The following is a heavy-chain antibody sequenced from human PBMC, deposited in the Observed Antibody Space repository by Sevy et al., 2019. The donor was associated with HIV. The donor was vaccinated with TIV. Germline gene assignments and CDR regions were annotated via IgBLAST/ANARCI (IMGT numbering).Heavy chain of an antibody. Sequence: GGSLRLSCLASQFNFDTYAIHWVRQAPGKGLEWVAMIWYGGSSKDYAESVKGRFAISRDNSQNTAFLQMNSLRAEDTGVYYCATNMVHAGAYDSYFNFWGQGSLVTVSS. CDR2: IWYGGSSK. D-gene: IGHD3-10*01. CDR1: QFNFDTYA. V-gene: IGHV3-33*01. CDR3: ATNMVHAGAYDSYFNF. J-gene: IGHJ4*02.